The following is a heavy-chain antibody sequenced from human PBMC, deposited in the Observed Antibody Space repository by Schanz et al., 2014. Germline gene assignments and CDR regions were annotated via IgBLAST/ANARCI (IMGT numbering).Heavy chain of an antibody. CDR1: GGTFSSYA. V-gene: IGHV1-69*04. Sequence: QVQLVQSGAEVKKPGSSVKVSCTASGGTFSSYAISWVRQAPGQGLEWMGRIISIFGIAHYAQKFQGRVTITADKSTSTAYMELSSLISEDTAVFYCAFDRDDAYDIWGQGTTVTVSS. CDR2: IISIFGIA. CDR3: AFDRDDAYDI. J-gene: IGHJ3*02. D-gene: IGHD3-9*01.